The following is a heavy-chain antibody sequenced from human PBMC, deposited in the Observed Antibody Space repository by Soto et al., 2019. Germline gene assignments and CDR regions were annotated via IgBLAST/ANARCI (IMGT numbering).Heavy chain of an antibody. CDR2: INPNSGNT. V-gene: IGHV1-8*01. D-gene: IGHD2-2*01. CDR3: ARGPHHLLFVRDIEGYNWFDP. J-gene: IGHJ5*02. Sequence: ASVKVSCKASGYTFTSYDINWVRQATGQGLEWMGWINPNSGNTGNAQKFQGRVTMTGNTSICTAYMELSSLRPEDTAVYYCARGPHHLLFVRDIEGYNWFDPWGQGTLVTVSS. CDR1: GYTFTSYD.